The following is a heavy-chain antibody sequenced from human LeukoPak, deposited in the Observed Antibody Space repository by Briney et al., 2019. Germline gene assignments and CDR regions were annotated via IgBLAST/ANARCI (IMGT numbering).Heavy chain of an antibody. D-gene: IGHD2-2*01. V-gene: IGHV1-18*01. CDR2: ISGYNGNT. CDR1: GYTFTTYG. Sequence: GASVKVSCKASGYTFTTYGISWVRQAPGQGLEWMGWISGYNGNTNYAQKLQGRVTMTTDTSTSTAYMELRSLRSDDTAVYYCARSYCSSTSCYGPTFDYWGQGTLVTVSS. CDR3: ARSYCSSTSCYGPTFDY. J-gene: IGHJ4*02.